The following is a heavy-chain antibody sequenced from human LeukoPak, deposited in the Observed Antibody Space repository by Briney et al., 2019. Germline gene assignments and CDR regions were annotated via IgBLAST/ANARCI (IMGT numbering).Heavy chain of an antibody. V-gene: IGHV4-4*07. CDR3: ARGEVVVGYCSGGSCYGSDY. J-gene: IGHJ4*02. D-gene: IGHD2-15*01. CDR1: GGSISSYY. Sequence: SETLSLTCTVSGGSISSYYWSWIRQPAGKGLEWIGRIYTSGSTNYNPSLKSRVTMSVDTSKNQFSLKLSSVTAEDTAVYYCARGEVVVGYCSGGSCYGSDYWGQGTLVTVSS. CDR2: IYTSGST.